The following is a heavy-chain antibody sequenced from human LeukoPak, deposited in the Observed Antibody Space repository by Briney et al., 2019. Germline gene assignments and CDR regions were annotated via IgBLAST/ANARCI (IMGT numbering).Heavy chain of an antibody. J-gene: IGHJ4*02. Sequence: ASVKVSCKASGYTFTSYDINWVRQATGQGLEWMGWMNPNSGNTGYAQKFQGRVTMTRDTSISTAYMDLSRLTSDDTAVYYCARVGVEGASCYDYWGQGTLVTVSS. CDR3: ARVGVEGASCYDY. CDR1: GYTFTSYD. V-gene: IGHV1-8*02. D-gene: IGHD2-2*01. CDR2: MNPNSGNT.